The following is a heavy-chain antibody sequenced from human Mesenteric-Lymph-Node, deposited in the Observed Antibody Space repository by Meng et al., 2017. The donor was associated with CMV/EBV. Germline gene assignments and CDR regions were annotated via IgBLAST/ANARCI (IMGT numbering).Heavy chain of an antibody. J-gene: IGHJ6*02. CDR1: GFTFSSYW. D-gene: IGHD3-3*01. V-gene: IGHV3-7*01. Sequence: GESLKISCAASGFTFSSYWMSWVRQAPGKGLEWVANIKQDGSEKYYVDSVKGRFTISRDNAKNSLYLQMNSLRAEDTAVYYCARAEIRFLGWHYYGMDVWGQGTTVTVSS. CDR3: ARAEIRFLGWHYYGMDV. CDR2: IKQDGSEK.